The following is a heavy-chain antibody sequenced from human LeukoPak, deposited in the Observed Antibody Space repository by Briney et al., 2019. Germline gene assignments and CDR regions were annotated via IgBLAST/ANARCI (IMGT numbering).Heavy chain of an antibody. Sequence: GGSLRLSCAASGFTVSSNYMSWVRQAPGKGLEWVSVIYSGGSTYYADSVKGRFTISRDNSKNTLYLQMNSLRAEDTAVYYCAKDQGYCSSTSCSRSAFDIWGQGTMVTVSS. CDR1: GFTVSSNY. CDR2: IYSGGST. J-gene: IGHJ3*02. V-gene: IGHV3-53*01. D-gene: IGHD2-2*01. CDR3: AKDQGYCSSTSCSRSAFDI.